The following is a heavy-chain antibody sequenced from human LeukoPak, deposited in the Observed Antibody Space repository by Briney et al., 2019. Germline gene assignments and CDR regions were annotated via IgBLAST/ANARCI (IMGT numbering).Heavy chain of an antibody. CDR2: IYSGGST. D-gene: IGHD1-20*01. J-gene: IGHJ3*01. CDR3: ARDLNWNDGAFDF. Sequence: QTGGSLRLSCAASGFTIGSSYVDWVRQAPGKGLAWVSVIYSGGSTYYADSVKGRFTISRDSSKNTLYLQMNSLRAEDTAVYYCARDLNWNDGAFDFCGQGTMVTVSS. CDR1: GFTIGSSY. V-gene: IGHV3-53*01.